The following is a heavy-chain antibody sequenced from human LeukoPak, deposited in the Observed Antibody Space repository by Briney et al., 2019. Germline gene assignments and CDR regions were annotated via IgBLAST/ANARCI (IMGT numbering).Heavy chain of an antibody. CDR1: GFTFSDYY. CDR2: ISSSGSTI. D-gene: IGHD2-2*01. Sequence: AGGSLRLSCAASGFTFSDYYMSWIRQAPGKGLEWVSYISSSGSTIYYADSVKGRFTISRDNAKNSLYLQMNSLGAEDTAVYYCARERRGYCSSTSCSWFDPWGQGTLVTVSS. V-gene: IGHV3-11*04. J-gene: IGHJ5*02. CDR3: ARERRGYCSSTSCSWFDP.